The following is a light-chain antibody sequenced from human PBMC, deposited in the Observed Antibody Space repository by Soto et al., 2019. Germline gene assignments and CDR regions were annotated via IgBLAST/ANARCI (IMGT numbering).Light chain of an antibody. Sequence: EIVLTQSPGTLSLSPGERATLSCRASQSVSSSYLAWYQQKPGQAPRLLIYGASSRATGIPDRFSGSGSGTEFSLTISRLEPGDVAVYYCHQYGSSPLYTFGQGTKLEIK. CDR3: HQYGSSPLYT. CDR1: QSVSSSY. V-gene: IGKV3-20*01. CDR2: GAS. J-gene: IGKJ2*01.